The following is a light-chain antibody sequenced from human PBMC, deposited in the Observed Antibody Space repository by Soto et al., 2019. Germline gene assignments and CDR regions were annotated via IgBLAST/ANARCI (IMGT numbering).Light chain of an antibody. CDR3: LQDYNYPLT. J-gene: IGKJ4*01. CDR1: QGIRND. CDR2: AAS. V-gene: IGKV1-6*01. Sequence: AIQMTQSPSSLSASVGDRVTITCRASQGIRNDLGWYQQKPGKAPKLLIYAASSLQSSVPPRFSGSGSGTDFTLTISSLQPEDFATYYCLQDYNYPLTFGGGTKVEIE.